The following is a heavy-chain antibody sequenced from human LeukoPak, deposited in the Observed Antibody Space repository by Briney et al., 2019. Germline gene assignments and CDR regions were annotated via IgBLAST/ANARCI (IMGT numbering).Heavy chain of an antibody. CDR1: GFTFSSHG. V-gene: IGHV3-23*01. J-gene: IGHJ4*02. CDR2: ISPNGVIT. Sequence: PGGSLRLSCAASGFTFSSHGMNWVRQAPGKGLEWVSGISPNGVITYYADSVKGRFTISRDNSKGTVSLQMNSLRPEDTAVYYCAKGDQPLLYGGAFDSWGQGTLVTVSS. CDR3: AKGDQPLLYGGAFDS. D-gene: IGHD2-2*02.